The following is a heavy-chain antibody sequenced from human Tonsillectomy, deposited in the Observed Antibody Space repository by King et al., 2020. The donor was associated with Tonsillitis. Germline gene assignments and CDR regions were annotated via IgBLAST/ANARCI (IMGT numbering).Heavy chain of an antibody. CDR2: MSGAGART. Sequence: VQLVESGGGLVQPGGSLRLSCAASGFTFSTYSMTWVRQAPGKGLEWVSVMSGAGARTYHADSVKGRFTISRDNSKNTLYLQMNSLRAADTAVYYCAKCPYDFWSGGPYYAMAVGGQGTTVTVPS. V-gene: IGHV3-23*04. J-gene: IGHJ6*02. CDR1: GFTFSTYS. D-gene: IGHD3-3*01. CDR3: AKCPYDFWSGGPYYAMAV.